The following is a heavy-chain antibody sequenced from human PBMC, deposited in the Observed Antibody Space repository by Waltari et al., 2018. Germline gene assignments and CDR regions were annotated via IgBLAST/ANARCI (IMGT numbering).Heavy chain of an antibody. CDR3: ARDGAYYDFWSGYRRIWFDP. J-gene: IGHJ5*02. V-gene: IGHV4-34*01. D-gene: IGHD3-3*01. Sequence: QVQLQQWGAGLLKPSETLSLTCAVYGGSFSGYYWSWIRQPPGKGLEWIGEINHSGSTNYNPSLKSRVTISVDTSKNQFSLKLSSVTAADTAVYYCARDGAYYDFWSGYRRIWFDPWGQGTLVTVSS. CDR1: GGSFSGYY. CDR2: INHSGST.